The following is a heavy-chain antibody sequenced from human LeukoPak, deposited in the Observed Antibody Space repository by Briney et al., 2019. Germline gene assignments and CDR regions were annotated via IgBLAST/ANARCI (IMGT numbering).Heavy chain of an antibody. Sequence: GGSLRLSCGASGSTFSGSDMHWVRQASGKGLEWVGRIRSKANNYATSYAASVKGRFTISRDDSKNTAYLQMNSLKTEDTAVYYCSRRDVSSGDWGQGTLVTVSS. CDR2: IRSKANNYAT. J-gene: IGHJ4*02. V-gene: IGHV3-73*01. CDR1: GSTFSGSD. CDR3: SRRDVSSGD. D-gene: IGHD5-24*01.